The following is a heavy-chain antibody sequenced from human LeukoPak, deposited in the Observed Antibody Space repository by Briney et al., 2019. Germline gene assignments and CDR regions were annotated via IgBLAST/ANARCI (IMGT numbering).Heavy chain of an antibody. CDR3: ASTNYYDSSGYYRDY. CDR1: GGTFSSYA. J-gene: IGHJ4*02. CDR2: INPSGGST. Sequence: ASVKVSCKASGGTFSSYAISWVRQAPGQGLEWMGIINPSGGSTSYAQKFQGRVTMTRDTSTSTVYMELSSLRSEDTAVYYCASTNYYDSSGYYRDYWGQGTLVTVSS. V-gene: IGHV1-46*01. D-gene: IGHD3-22*01.